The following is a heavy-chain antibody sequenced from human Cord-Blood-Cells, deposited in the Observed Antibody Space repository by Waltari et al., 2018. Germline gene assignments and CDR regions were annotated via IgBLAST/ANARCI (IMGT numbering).Heavy chain of an antibody. CDR2: ISYDGSNK. D-gene: IGHD1-26*01. CDR3: ARDRIVGATAFDI. V-gene: IGHV3-30-3*01. CDR1: GFTFSSYA. Sequence: QVQLVESGGGVVQPGRSLRLSCAASGFTFSSYAMHWVRRAPGKGLEWVAVISYDGSNKYYADSVKGRFTISRDNSKNTLYLQMNSLRTEDTAVYYCARDRIVGATAFDIWGQGTMVTVSS. J-gene: IGHJ3*02.